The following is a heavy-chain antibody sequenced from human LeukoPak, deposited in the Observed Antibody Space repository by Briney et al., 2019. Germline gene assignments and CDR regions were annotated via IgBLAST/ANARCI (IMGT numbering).Heavy chain of an antibody. J-gene: IGHJ3*02. CDR2: IYYSGST. CDR1: GGSISSYY. D-gene: IGHD3-10*01. V-gene: IGHV4-59*01. Sequence: PSETLSLTCTVPGGSISSYYWSWIRQPPGKGLEWIGYIYYSGSTNYNPSLKSRVTISVDTSKNQFSLKLSSVTAADTAVYYCARALRHYYDAFDIWGQGTMVTVSS. CDR3: ARALRHYYDAFDI.